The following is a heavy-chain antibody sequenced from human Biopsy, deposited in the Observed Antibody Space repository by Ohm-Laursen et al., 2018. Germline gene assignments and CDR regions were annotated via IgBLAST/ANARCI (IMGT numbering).Heavy chain of an antibody. CDR3: ARAVRYRLLSDP. CDR2: MNPISGNT. CDR1: GYTFTTYD. D-gene: IGHD2/OR15-2a*01. V-gene: IGHV1-8*01. J-gene: IGHJ5*02. Sequence: GASVKVSCKASGYTFTTYDITWVRQATGQGPERMGWMNPISGNTGYAHKFRGRVTMTSDSSISTAYLEVSSLTFEDTAVYYCARAVRYRLLSDPWGQGTLVTVSS.